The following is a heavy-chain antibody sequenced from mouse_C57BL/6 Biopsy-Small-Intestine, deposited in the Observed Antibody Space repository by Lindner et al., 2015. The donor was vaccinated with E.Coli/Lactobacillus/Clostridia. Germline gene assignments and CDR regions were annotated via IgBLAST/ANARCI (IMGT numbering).Heavy chain of an antibody. V-gene: IGHV14-2*01. D-gene: IGHD1-1*01. CDR2: IDPADGET. Sequence: VQLQESGAELVKPGASVKLSCTTSGFNIKDFYMHWVKQRAEQGLEWIGRIDPADGETKYAPKFQGKATLTADTSSNTAYLQLISLTSDDTAVYYCTRRLRDWGQGTLVTVSA. CDR3: TRRLRD. J-gene: IGHJ3*01. CDR1: GFNIKDFY.